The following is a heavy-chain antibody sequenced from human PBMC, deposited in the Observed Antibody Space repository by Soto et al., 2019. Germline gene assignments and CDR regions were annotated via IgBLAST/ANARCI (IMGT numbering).Heavy chain of an antibody. CDR3: ARDVDILTGYSFDY. CDR2: INAGNGDT. D-gene: IGHD3-9*01. V-gene: IGHV1-3*01. J-gene: IGHJ4*02. CDR1: GYTFTGYA. Sequence: ASVKVSCKASGYTFTGYAMHWVPQAPGQRLEWMGWINAGNGDTKYSQKFRGRVSIARDTSASTAYMELSSLRSEDTAVYYCARDVDILTGYSFDYWGQGTLVTVSS.